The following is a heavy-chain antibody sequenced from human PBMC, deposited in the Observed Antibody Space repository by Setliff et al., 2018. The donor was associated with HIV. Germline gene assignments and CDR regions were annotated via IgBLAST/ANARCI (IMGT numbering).Heavy chain of an antibody. V-gene: IGHV3-33*01. CDR3: VRDQNTPSRCRSKTCINPGDY. D-gene: IGHD2-2*01. CDR1: GFSLSYHG. CDR2: IWYDGSNE. Sequence: TGGSLRLSYAASGFSLSYHGMHWVRQAPGKGLEWVAIIWYDGSNEYYADSVKGRFTISRDNSKNTLYLQMDSLRAEDTAVYYCVRDQNTPSRCRSKTCINPGDYWGLGTLVTVSS. J-gene: IGHJ4*02.